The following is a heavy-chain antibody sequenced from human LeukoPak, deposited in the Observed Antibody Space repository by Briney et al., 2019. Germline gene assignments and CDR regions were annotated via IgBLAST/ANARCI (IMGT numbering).Heavy chain of an antibody. CDR3: ATRGFGELFPPKGYYYYYYMDV. V-gene: IGHV4-59*01. CDR2: IYYSGST. CDR1: GGSISSYY. D-gene: IGHD3-10*01. J-gene: IGHJ6*03. Sequence: SETLSLTCTVSGGSISSYYWSWIRQPPGKGLEWIGYIYYSGSTNYNPSLKSRVTISVDTSKNQFSLKLSSVTAADTAVYYCATRGFGELFPPKGYYYYYYMDVWGKGTTVTVSS.